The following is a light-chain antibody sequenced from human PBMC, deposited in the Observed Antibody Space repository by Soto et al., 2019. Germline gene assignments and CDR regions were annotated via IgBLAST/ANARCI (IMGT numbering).Light chain of an antibody. CDR2: DAS. CDR1: QDIRKY. CDR3: QQYDNFPFT. J-gene: IGKJ3*01. Sequence: DIQMTQSPSSLSASVGDSVTITCQATQDIRKYLNWYQQKAGEAPKLLIYDASNVETGVSSRFSGSGSGTHFSFTISGLQPEDIATYYCQQYDNFPFTFGPGTKVEIK. V-gene: IGKV1-33*01.